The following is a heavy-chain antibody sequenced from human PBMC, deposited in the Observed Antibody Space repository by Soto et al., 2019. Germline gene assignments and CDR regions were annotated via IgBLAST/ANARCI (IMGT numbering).Heavy chain of an antibody. V-gene: IGHV1-69*13. CDR2: IIPIFGTA. CDR1: GGTFSSYA. D-gene: IGHD5-12*01. J-gene: IGHJ3*02. Sequence: SVKVSCKASGGTFSSYAISWVRQAPGQGLEWMGGIIPIFGTANYAQKFQGRVTITADESTSTVYMELSSLRSEDTAVYYCARDKEVAARMGIWGQGTMVTVSS. CDR3: ARDKEVAARMGI.